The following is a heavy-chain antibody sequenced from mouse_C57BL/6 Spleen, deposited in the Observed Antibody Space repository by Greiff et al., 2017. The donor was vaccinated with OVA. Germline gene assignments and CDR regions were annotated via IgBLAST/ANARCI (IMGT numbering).Heavy chain of an antibody. CDR1: GFTFSNYW. CDR3: TGPYYYGSPYYFDY. J-gene: IGHJ2*01. CDR2: IRLKSDNYAT. Sequence: EVMLVESGGGLVQPGGSMKLSCVASGFTFSNYWMNWVRQSPEKGLEWVAQIRLKSDNYATHYAESVKGRFTISRDDSKSSVYLQMNNLRAEDTGIYYCTGPYYYGSPYYFDYWGQGTTLTVSS. V-gene: IGHV6-3*01. D-gene: IGHD1-1*01.